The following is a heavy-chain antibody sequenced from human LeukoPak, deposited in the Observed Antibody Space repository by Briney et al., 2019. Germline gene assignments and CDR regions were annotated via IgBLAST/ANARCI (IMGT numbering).Heavy chain of an antibody. CDR1: GYTFTSHG. Sequence: ASVTVSCTASGYTFTSHGINWVRPAPGQGLEWMGWINPSNGYTNDAQKLQGRLTMTTDTSTSTANMELRSLRSDDTAVYYCARGGYCTGTNCRNWFDSWGQGTLVTVSS. D-gene: IGHD2-2*01. J-gene: IGHJ5*01. V-gene: IGHV1-18*01. CDR2: INPSNGYT. CDR3: ARGGYCTGTNCRNWFDS.